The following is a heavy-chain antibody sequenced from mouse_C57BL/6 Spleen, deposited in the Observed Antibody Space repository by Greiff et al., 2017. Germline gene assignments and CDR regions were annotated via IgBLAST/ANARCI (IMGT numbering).Heavy chain of an antibody. J-gene: IGHJ1*03. CDR2: INPNYGTT. V-gene: IGHV1-39*01. D-gene: IGHD2-5*01. CDR3: VRGDSNFWYFDV. Sequence: VQLQQSGPELVKPGASVKISCKASGYSFTDYNMNWVKQSNGKSLEWIGVINPNYGTTSYNQKFKGKATLTVDQSSSTAYMQLNSLTSEGSAVYYCVRGDSNFWYFDVWGTGTTVTVSS. CDR1: GYSFTDYN.